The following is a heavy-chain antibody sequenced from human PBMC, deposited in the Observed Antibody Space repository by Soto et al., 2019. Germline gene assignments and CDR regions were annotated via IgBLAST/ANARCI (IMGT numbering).Heavy chain of an antibody. CDR2: IKCDGSGE. CDR1: GFTFSSFA. V-gene: IGHV3-74*03. D-gene: IGHD3-10*01. CDR3: VKHQVSLVRGISPFDY. J-gene: IGHJ4*02. Sequence: GGSLRLSCAASGFTFSSFAMHWVRQAPGKGLVWVSRIKCDGSGETYADSVKGRFTISRDNSKNTLYLQMNSLRAEDTAVYYCVKHQVSLVRGISPFDYWGQGALVTVSS.